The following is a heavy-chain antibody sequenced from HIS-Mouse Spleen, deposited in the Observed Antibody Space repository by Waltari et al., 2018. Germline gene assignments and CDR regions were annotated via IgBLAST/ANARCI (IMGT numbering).Heavy chain of an antibody. Sequence: QVQLVESGGGVVQPGRSLRLPCASFGFTLSSSGMHWVRQAPGKGLEWMAVISYDGSNKYYADSVKGRFTISRDNSKNTLYLQMNSLRAEDTAVYYCANLAQLYDYWGQGTLVTVSS. D-gene: IGHD6-6*01. J-gene: IGHJ4*02. V-gene: IGHV3-30*18. CDR2: ISYDGSNK. CDR1: GFTLSSSG. CDR3: ANLAQLYDY.